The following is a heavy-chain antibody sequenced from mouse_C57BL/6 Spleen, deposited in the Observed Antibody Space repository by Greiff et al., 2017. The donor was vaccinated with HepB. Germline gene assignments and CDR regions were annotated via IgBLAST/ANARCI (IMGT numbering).Heavy chain of an antibody. V-gene: IGHV5-17*01. CDR1: GFTFSDYG. CDR2: ISSGSSTI. Sequence: EVKLMESGGGLVKPGGSLKLSCAASGFTFSDYGMHWVRQAPEKGLEWVAYISSGSSTIYYADTVKGRFTISRDNAKNTLFLQMTSLRSEDTVMYYCARWGFNSRGWFAYWGQRTLVTVSA. J-gene: IGHJ3*01. CDR3: ARWGFNSRGWFAY. D-gene: IGHD1-3*01.